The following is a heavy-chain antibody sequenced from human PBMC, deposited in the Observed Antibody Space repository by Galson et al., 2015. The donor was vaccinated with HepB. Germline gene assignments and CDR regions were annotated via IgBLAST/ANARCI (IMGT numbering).Heavy chain of an antibody. CDR2: VDPEDGET. V-gene: IGHV1-69-2*01. J-gene: IGHJ6*02. CDR3: ATHAVDFGVVIYYYYYYGMDV. Sequence: VKVSCKVSGYTFTDYYMHWVQQAPGKGLEWMGLVDPEDGETIYAEKFQGRVTITADTSTDTAYMELSSLRSEDTAVYYCATHAVDFGVVIYYYYYYGMDVWGQGTTVTVSS. CDR1: GYTFTDYY. D-gene: IGHD3-3*01.